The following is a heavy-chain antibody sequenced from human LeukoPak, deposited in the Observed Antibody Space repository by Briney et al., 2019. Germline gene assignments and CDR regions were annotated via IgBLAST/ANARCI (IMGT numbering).Heavy chain of an antibody. J-gene: IGHJ3*02. D-gene: IGHD2-15*01. Sequence: PGGSLRLSCTASGFTFSIYWMHWVRQAPGKGLVWVSRINSDGSNTIYADSVKDRFTMSRDNAKNTLYLEMNSLRAEDTAVYYCARDVVLSGTDAFDIWGQGTRVTVSS. CDR1: GFTFSIYW. CDR3: ARDVVLSGTDAFDI. CDR2: INSDGSNT. V-gene: IGHV3-74*01.